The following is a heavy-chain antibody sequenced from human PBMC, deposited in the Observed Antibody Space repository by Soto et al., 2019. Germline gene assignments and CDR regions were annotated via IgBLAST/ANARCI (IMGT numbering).Heavy chain of an antibody. CDR2: LAGAGGST. CDR1: GFTFSDYA. Sequence: GGSLRLSCLASGFTFSDYAMTWVRHVPGRGLEWVASLAGAGGSTYYADSVRGRFTISRDNSQNTLFLQMKRLTVDDTAIYYCTAPRDEYGSGVSWFTYGMDIWGQGTTVTVS. D-gene: IGHD3-10*01. J-gene: IGHJ6*02. CDR3: TAPRDEYGSGVSWFTYGMDI. V-gene: IGHV3-23*01.